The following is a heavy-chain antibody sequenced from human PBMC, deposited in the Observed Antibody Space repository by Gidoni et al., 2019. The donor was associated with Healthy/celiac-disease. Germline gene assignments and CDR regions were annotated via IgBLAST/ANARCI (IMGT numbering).Heavy chain of an antibody. V-gene: IGHV3-7*01. Sequence: EVQLVESGGGLVQTGGALRLSCAASGFTFSSYWMSCVRQAPGKGLAWVANIKQDGSEKYYVDSVKGRFTISRDNAKNSLYLQMNSLRAGDTAVYYCARGVDTAILFDYWGQGTLVTVSS. D-gene: IGHD5-18*01. CDR3: ARGVDTAILFDY. J-gene: IGHJ4*02. CDR2: IKQDGSEK. CDR1: GFTFSSYW.